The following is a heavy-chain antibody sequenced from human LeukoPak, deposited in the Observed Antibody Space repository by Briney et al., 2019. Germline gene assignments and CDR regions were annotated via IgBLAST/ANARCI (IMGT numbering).Heavy chain of an antibody. V-gene: IGHV1-18*01. CDR3: ASSSSIAVAFRVYFDY. D-gene: IGHD6-19*01. Sequence: GASVKVSCKASGYTFTSYGISWVRQAPGQGLEWMGWISAYNGNTNYAQKLQGRVTMTTDTSTSTAYMELRSLRSDDTAVYYCASSSSIAVAFRVYFDYWGQGTLVTVSS. J-gene: IGHJ4*02. CDR1: GYTFTSYG. CDR2: ISAYNGNT.